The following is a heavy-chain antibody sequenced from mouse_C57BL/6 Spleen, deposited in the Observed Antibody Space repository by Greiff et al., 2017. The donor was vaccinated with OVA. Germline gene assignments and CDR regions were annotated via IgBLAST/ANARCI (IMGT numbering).Heavy chain of an antibody. CDR2: INPRSGYT. J-gene: IGHJ2*01. CDR3: VRNSFLDY. V-gene: IGHV1-7*01. Sequence: VQLQQSGAELAKPGASVTLSCKASGYTFTSYWMHWVKQRPGQGLEWIGSINPRSGYTKYNQKFKDKATLTVDKSSSTAYMQLSSLTYEDSAVYYWVRNSFLDYWGQGTTLTVSS. CDR1: GYTFTSYW.